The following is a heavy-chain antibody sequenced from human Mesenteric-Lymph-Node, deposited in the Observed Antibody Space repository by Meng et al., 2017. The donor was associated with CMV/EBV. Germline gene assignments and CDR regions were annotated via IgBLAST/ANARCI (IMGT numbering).Heavy chain of an antibody. J-gene: IGHJ4*02. V-gene: IGHV4-34*01. CDR1: GGSFSGYY. D-gene: IGHD4-23*01. Sequence: GQLQQWGAGLCKPSGTLALPCAGYGGSFSGYYWSWIRQPPGKGLEWIGEINHSGSTNYNPSLKSRVTISVDTSKNQFSLKLSSVTAADTAVYYCARHQRWLKSEGGFNYWGQGTLVTVSS. CDR3: ARHQRWLKSEGGFNY. CDR2: INHSGST.